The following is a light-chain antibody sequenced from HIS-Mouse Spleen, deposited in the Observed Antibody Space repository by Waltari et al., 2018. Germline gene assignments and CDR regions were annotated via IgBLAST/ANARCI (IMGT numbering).Light chain of an antibody. CDR2: EGS. Sequence: HSALTQPASVSGSPGQSITISCTGTSSDVGSYNLVSWYQQHPGKAPKLMIYEGSKRPSGVSNRCSGSKSGNTASLTISGLQAEDEADYYCCSYAGSSTWVFGGGTKLTVL. V-gene: IGLV2-23*01. CDR3: CSYAGSSTWV. CDR1: SSDVGSYNL. J-gene: IGLJ3*02.